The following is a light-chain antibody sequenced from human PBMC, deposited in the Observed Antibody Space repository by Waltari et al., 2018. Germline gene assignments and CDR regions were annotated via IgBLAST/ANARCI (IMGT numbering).Light chain of an antibody. Sequence: QVVLTQSPSASASLGASVKLTCTLDSGHTNYALAWHKKQPEKGPLFLLSVKSDGSHTKGDGIPNLFSGSSSGAERYLTISSLQSEDEADYYCQTWGSGIQAFGGGTKLTVL. CDR2: VKSDGSH. CDR1: SGHTNYA. CDR3: QTWGSGIQA. J-gene: IGLJ3*02. V-gene: IGLV4-69*01.